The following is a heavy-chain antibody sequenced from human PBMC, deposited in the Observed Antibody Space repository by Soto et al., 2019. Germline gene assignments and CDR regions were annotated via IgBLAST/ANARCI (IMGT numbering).Heavy chain of an antibody. CDR3: ARVRGDYVRGFFDY. V-gene: IGHV1-69*13. CDR2: IIPIFGTA. CDR1: GGTFSSYA. J-gene: IGHJ4*02. Sequence: GASVKVSCKASGGTFSSYAISWVRQAPGQGLEWMGGIIPIFGTANYAQKFQGRVTITADESTSTAYMELSSLRSEDTAVYYCARVRGDYVRGFFDYWGQGTLVTVSS. D-gene: IGHD4-17*01.